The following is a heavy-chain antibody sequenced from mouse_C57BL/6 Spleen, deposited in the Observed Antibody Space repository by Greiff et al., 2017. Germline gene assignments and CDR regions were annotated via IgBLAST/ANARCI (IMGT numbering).Heavy chain of an antibody. V-gene: IGHV1-55*01. CDR2: IYPGSGST. CDR3: ARVRSTGTGFDY. J-gene: IGHJ2*01. D-gene: IGHD4-1*02. CDR1: GYTFTSYW. Sequence: VKLQQPGAELVKPGASVKMSCKASGYTFTSYWITWVKQRPGQGLEWIGDIYPGSGSTNYNEKFKSKATLTVDTSSSTAYMQLSSLTSEDSAVYYCARVRSTGTGFDYWGQGTTLTVSS.